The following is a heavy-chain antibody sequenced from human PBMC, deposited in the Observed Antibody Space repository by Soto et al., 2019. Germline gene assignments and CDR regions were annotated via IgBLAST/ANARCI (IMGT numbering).Heavy chain of an antibody. CDR3: ARGLYGDSSYNWFDP. D-gene: IGHD4-17*01. Sequence: ASVKVSCKASGGTFSSYAISWVRQAPGQGLEWMGGIIPIFGTANYAQKFQGRVTITADESTSTAYMELSSLRSEDTAVYYCARGLYGDSSYNWFDPWGQGTLVTVSS. CDR2: IIPIFGTA. CDR1: GGTFSSYA. J-gene: IGHJ5*02. V-gene: IGHV1-69*13.